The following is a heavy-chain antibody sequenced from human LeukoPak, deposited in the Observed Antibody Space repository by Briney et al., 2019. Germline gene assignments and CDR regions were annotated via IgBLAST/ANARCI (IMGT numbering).Heavy chain of an antibody. CDR3: VRGGLRLPSSTPDC. V-gene: IGHV3-74*01. Sequence: GGSLRLSCAASGFSFTNYWMHWVRQAPGKGLVWVSHINSDGSATRYADSVKGRFTISRDNAMNTLYLQMNSLRGEDTAVYYCVRGGLRLPSSTPDCWGQGTLVTVSS. CDR2: INSDGSAT. D-gene: IGHD5/OR15-5a*01. J-gene: IGHJ4*02. CDR1: GFSFTNYW.